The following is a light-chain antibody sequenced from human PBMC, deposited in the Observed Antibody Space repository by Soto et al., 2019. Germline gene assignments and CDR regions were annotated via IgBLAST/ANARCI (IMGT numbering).Light chain of an antibody. CDR2: GTS. Sequence: EIVMTQSPVALSVSPGERAALSCRASQSVGRNFAWYQQRPGQAPRVLIYGTSTRATGVPARFSGSGSGTDFPPTTSSLQSEDFAVYYCQQYNNWPYTSGQGTRLEIK. V-gene: IGKV3-15*01. J-gene: IGKJ2*01. CDR1: QSVGRN. CDR3: QQYNNWPYT.